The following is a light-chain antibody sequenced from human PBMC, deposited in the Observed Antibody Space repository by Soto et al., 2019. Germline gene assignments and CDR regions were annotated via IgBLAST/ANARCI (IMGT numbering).Light chain of an antibody. CDR2: GAS. J-gene: IGKJ3*01. Sequence: ELVMTQSPATPSVPPGERATLSCRVSQSVSSTLAWYQQKPGQAPRLLIYGASTRVSCIPAGFSGSGFGTELTLKISRLKSEDCGVYYCQQYNNRGRSFGTGTKVDIK. CDR3: QQYNNRGRS. V-gene: IGKV3-15*01. CDR1: QSVSST.